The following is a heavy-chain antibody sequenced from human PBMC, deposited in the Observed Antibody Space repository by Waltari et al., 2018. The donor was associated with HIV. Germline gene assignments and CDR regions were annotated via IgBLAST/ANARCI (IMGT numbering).Heavy chain of an antibody. V-gene: IGHV3-53*01. J-gene: IGHJ5*02. Sequence: AESGGRLIQPGGSLGRSCTASNFSVSDKHVTWIRQAPGGSLDWVGVIYPDDTTHYADSVSGRFTISRAKSRTTVLLLMNGLFVDDTATYFCATGVRYYGPWGQGTRVTVSS. D-gene: IGHD3-10*01. CDR2: IYPDDTT. CDR1: NFSVSDKH. CDR3: ATGVRYYGP.